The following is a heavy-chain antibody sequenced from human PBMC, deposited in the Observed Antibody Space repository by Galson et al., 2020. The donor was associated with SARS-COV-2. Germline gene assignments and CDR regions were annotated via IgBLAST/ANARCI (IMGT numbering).Heavy chain of an antibody. CDR2: IDWDDDK. V-gene: IGHV2-70*20. D-gene: IGHD5-18*01. CDR1: GFSLSTSGVS. CDR3: ARSRNGYSHFDY. Sequence: SGPTLEKPTQTLTLTCTISGFSLSTSGVSVSWVRQPPGRALEWVALIDWDDDKYYSTSLKTRLTISKDTSKNQVVLTMTNIDPVDTATYYCARSRNGYSHFDYLGQGTLVTVFS. J-gene: IGHJ4*02.